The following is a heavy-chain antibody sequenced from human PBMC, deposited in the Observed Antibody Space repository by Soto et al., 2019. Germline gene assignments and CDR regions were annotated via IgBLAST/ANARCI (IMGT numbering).Heavy chain of an antibody. V-gene: IGHV5-10-1*01. D-gene: IGHD1-1*01. CDR3: ARDNLITRGMDF. CDR2: IDPSDSYI. J-gene: IGHJ6*02. Sequence: PGESLKISCEGSGYSFTTYWISWVRQMPGKGLEWMGRIDPSDSYINHSPSFQGHVTISVDKSISTAYLQWNSLRASDTAMYYCARDNLITRGMDFWGQGTTVTVSS. CDR1: GYSFTTYW.